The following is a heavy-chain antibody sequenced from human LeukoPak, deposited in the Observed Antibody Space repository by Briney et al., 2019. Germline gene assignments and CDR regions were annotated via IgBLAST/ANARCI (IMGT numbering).Heavy chain of an antibody. V-gene: IGHV3-21*01. CDR2: ISSSTSYI. J-gene: IGHJ4*02. CDR3: ARVFHLIDH. Sequence: GGSLRLSCAASGFIFSTYSMNWVRQAPGKGLEWVSSISSSTSYIYYADSVKGRFTISRDNAKNTLYLQMNSLRAEDTAVYYCARVFHLIDHWGQGTLVTVTS. CDR1: GFIFSTYS.